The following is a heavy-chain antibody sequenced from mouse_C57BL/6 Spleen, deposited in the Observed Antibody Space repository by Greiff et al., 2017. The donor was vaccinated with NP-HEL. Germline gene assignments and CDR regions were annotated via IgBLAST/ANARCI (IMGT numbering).Heavy chain of an antibody. CDR3: ARREYGEIFAY. J-gene: IGHJ3*01. D-gene: IGHD1-2*01. Sequence: EVMLVESGGGLVKPGGSLKLSCAASGFTFSDYGMHWVRQAPEKGLEWVAYISSVSSTIYYADTVKGRFTISRDNAENTLFLQMTSLRSEDTAMYYCARREYGEIFAYWGKGTLVTVSA. CDR1: GFTFSDYG. CDR2: ISSVSSTI. V-gene: IGHV5-17*01.